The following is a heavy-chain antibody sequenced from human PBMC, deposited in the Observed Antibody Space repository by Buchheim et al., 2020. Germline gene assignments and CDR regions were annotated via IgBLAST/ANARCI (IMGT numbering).Heavy chain of an antibody. D-gene: IGHD6-19*01. CDR2: ISSSSSTI. CDR1: GFTFSSYS. Sequence: EVQLVEPGGGLVQPGGSLRLSCAASGFTFSSYSMNWVRQAPGKGLEWVSYISSSSSTIYYADSVKGRFTISRDNAKNSLYLQMNSLRAEDTAVYYCARTKGAVGIYYYGMDVWGQGTT. CDR3: ARTKGAVGIYYYGMDV. V-gene: IGHV3-48*01. J-gene: IGHJ6*02.